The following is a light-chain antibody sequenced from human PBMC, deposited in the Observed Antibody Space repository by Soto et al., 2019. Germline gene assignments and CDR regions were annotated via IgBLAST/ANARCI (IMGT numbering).Light chain of an antibody. CDR3: QQANSFPWT. CDR2: AAS. Sequence: DIQMTQSPSSLSASVGDRVTITCRASQSISSYLNWYQQKPGKAPKLLIYAASSLQSGVPSRFSGSGSGTDFTLTISSLQPEDFATYYCQQANSFPWTFGQGTKVDLK. V-gene: IGKV1-39*01. CDR1: QSISSY. J-gene: IGKJ1*01.